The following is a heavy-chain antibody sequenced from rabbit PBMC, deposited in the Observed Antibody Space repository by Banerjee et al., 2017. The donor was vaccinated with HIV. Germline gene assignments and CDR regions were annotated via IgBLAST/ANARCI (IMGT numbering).Heavy chain of an antibody. CDR1: GFSFSAGYY. CDR2: IYAGSSGST. Sequence: QSLEESGGDLVKPGASLTLTCTASGFSFSAGYYMCWVRQAPGKGLEWIACIYAGSSGSTYYASWAKGRFTISKTSSTTVTLQMTSLTVADTATYFCARVSETSGWGEDLWGPGTLVTVS. V-gene: IGHV1S40*01. CDR3: ARVSETSGWGEDL. D-gene: IGHD4-1*01. J-gene: IGHJ4*01.